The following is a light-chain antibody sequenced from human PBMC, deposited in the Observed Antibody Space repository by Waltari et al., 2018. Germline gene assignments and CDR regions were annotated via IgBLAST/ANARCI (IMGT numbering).Light chain of an antibody. CDR1: ALPKQF. CDR2: KDN. CDR3: QSADFSGRYVV. J-gene: IGLJ2*01. V-gene: IGLV3-25*03. Sequence: YELTQAPSMSVSPGQAARITCSGDALPKQFAHWYQQKPGQAPLLGIYKDNGRPSGVPDRFSGSSSGTTVTLTINGVQPDDEADYYCQSADFSGRYVVFGGGTKLTVL.